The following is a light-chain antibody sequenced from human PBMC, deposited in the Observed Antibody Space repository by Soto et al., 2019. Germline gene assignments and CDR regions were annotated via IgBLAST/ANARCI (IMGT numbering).Light chain of an antibody. V-gene: IGLV1-47*02. CDR3: AAWDDSLSGRV. CDR1: SSNIGSNY. Sequence: QSVLTQPPSASGTPGQRLTISCSGRSSNIGSNYVYWYQQLPGTAPKLLIYSNNQRPSGVPDRFSGSKSGTSASLAISGLRSEDEADYYCAAWDDSLSGRVFGGGTKVTVL. CDR2: SNN. J-gene: IGLJ3*02.